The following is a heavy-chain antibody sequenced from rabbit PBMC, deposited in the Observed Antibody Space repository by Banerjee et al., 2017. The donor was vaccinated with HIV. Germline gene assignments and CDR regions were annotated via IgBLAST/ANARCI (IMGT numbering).Heavy chain of an antibody. J-gene: IGHJ4*01. CDR2: IGAGSGAT. V-gene: IGHV1S45*01. CDR1: GFSFSSGYW. CDR3: ARHNALNL. Sequence: QEQLVESGGDLVKPEGSLTLTCTASGFSFSSGYWICWVRQAPGKGLEWIGCIGAGSGATYYASWAKGRFTISKTSSTTVTLQMTSLTAADTATYFCARHNALNLWGPGTLVTVS.